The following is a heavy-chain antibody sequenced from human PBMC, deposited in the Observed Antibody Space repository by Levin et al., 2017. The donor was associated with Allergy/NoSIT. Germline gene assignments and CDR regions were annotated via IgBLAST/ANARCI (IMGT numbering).Heavy chain of an antibody. V-gene: IGHV4-39*01. CDR2: IYYSGST. CDR1: GGSISSSSYY. D-gene: IGHD6-6*01. J-gene: IGHJ5*02. Sequence: ASETLSLTCTVSGGSISSSSYYWGWIRQPPGKGLEWIGSIYYSGSTYYNPSLKSRVTISVDTSKNQFSLKLSSVTAADTAVYYCARVDSSSSNWFDPWGQGTLVTVSS. CDR3: ARVDSSSSNWFDP.